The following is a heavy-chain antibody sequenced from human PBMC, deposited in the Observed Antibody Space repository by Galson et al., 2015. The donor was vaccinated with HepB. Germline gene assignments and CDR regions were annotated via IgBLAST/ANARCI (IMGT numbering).Heavy chain of an antibody. CDR1: GFTLSSYW. CDR3: ARGRLGAYGVDV. J-gene: IGHJ6*02. Sequence: SLRLSCAASGFTLSSYWMHWVRQPPGKGLVWVARINSDGSSTSYADSVEGRFTISRDNAKNTVYLQVNSLRAEDMAVYYCARGRLGAYGVDVWGQGTTVTVSS. D-gene: IGHD2-21*01. V-gene: IGHV3-74*01. CDR2: INSDGSST.